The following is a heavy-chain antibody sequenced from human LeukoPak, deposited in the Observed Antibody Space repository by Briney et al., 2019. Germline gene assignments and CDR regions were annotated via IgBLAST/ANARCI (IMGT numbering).Heavy chain of an antibody. Sequence: GGSLRLSCVASGFTFTDHSMHWVRQAPGKGLEWVSVIYSGGSTYYADSVKGRFTISRDNSKNTLYLQMNSLRAEDTAVYYCARAGLLPHAFDIWGQGTMVTVSS. V-gene: IGHV3-53*01. CDR1: GFTFTDHS. D-gene: IGHD3-22*01. J-gene: IGHJ3*02. CDR3: ARAGLLPHAFDI. CDR2: IYSGGST.